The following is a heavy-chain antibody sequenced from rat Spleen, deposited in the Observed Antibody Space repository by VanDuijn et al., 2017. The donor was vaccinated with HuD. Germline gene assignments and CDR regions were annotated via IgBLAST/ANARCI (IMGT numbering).Heavy chain of an antibody. CDR1: GFSLTSYT. J-gene: IGHJ3*01. Sequence: QVQLKESGPGLVQPSQTLSLTCTVSGFSLTSYTLSWVRQSPGKGLEWIGAISSGGTSYYNSVLNPRVRISRDISKSQVFLKMNSLQTEDTAMYFCARGWERFAYWGQGTLVTVSS. CDR2: ISSGGTS. D-gene: IGHD5-1*01. CDR3: ARGWERFAY. V-gene: IGHV2-6*01.